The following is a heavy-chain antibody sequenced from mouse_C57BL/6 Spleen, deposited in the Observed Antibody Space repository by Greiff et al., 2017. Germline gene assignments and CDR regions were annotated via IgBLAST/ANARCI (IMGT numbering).Heavy chain of an antibody. CDR2: IDPEDGET. CDR1: GFNIKDYY. V-gene: IGHV14-2*01. CDR3: ASPSFITTVVATRGDD. D-gene: IGHD1-1*01. Sequence: EVQLQQSGAELVKPGASVKLSCTASGFNIKDYYMHWVKQRTEQGLEWIGRIDPEDGETKYAPKFQGKATITADTSSNTAYLQLSRLTSEDTAVYYCASPSFITTVVATRGDDWGQGTTLTVSS. J-gene: IGHJ2*01.